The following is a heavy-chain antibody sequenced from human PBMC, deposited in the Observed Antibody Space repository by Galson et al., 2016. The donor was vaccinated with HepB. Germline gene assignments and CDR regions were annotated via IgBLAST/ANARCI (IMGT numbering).Heavy chain of an antibody. D-gene: IGHD3-3*01. V-gene: IGHV5-51*01. J-gene: IGHJ6*02. CDR2: IFPADSDT. CDR1: GYKFTRHW. Sequence: QSGAAVKKPGESLTISCQASGYKFTRHWVAWVRQMPGKGLEWVGIIFPADSDTRYSPSFQGQVTISADKSISTAYLQWSSLTASDTAMYYCARSLTGSYDFWGAIYNYYAMDVWGQGTTVTVS. CDR3: ARSLTGSYDFWGAIYNYYAMDV.